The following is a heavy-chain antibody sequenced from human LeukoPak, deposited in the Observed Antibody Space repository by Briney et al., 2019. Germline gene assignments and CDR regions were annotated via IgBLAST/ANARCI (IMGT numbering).Heavy chain of an antibody. Sequence: PSETLSLTCTVSGFSIRSGYHWGWIRQPPGKGLEWIGSIYHSGSTFHNPSLKSRVTISVDTSKNQFSLKLSSVTAADTAVYYCARRERGYNYGSYWFDPWGRGTLVTVSS. CDR2: IYHSGST. CDR1: GFSIRSGYH. V-gene: IGHV4-38-2*02. D-gene: IGHD5-18*01. CDR3: ARRERGYNYGSYWFDP. J-gene: IGHJ5*02.